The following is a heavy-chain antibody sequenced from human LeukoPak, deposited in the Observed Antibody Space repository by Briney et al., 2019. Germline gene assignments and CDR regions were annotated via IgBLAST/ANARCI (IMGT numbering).Heavy chain of an antibody. J-gene: IGHJ5*02. CDR2: IIPIFGIA. CDR1: GGTFSSYA. CDR3: ALINSGYDYLAYSSSQNWFDP. Sequence: ASVKVSCKASGGTFSSYAISWVRQAPGQGLEWMGRIIPIFGIANYAQKFQGGVTITADKSTSTAYMELSSLRSEDTAVYYCALINSGYDYLAYSSSQNWFDPWGQGTLVTVSS. D-gene: IGHD5-12*01. V-gene: IGHV1-69*04.